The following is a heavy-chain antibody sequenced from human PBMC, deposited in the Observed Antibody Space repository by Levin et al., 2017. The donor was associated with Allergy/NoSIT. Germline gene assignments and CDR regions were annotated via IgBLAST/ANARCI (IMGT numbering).Heavy chain of an antibody. CDR2: ISGSGATT. D-gene: IGHD2-2*01. CDR1: GFTFSTYA. J-gene: IGHJ4*02. Sequence: GGSLRLSCAASGFTFSTYATSWVRQAPGKGLEWVASISGSGATTNYADSVKGRFTVSRDNSKNKLFLQMNSLRPEDTAVYYCAKGGGCTSTSCEHDYWGQGTLVTVSS. V-gene: IGHV3-23*01. CDR3: AKGGGCTSTSCEHDY.